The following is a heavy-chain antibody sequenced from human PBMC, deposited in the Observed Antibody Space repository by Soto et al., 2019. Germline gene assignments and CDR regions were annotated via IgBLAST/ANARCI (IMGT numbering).Heavy chain of an antibody. V-gene: IGHV4-4*07. CDR1: GGSISTYY. CDR3: ARGGMVIIPTATAFDY. J-gene: IGHJ4*02. D-gene: IGHD2-2*01. CDR2: IYASGST. Sequence: PSETLSLTCTVSGGSISTYYLSWIRQPAGKGLEWIGRIYASGSTNYNPSLKSRVTMSVATSKNQFSLKLSSVTAADTAVYYCARGGMVIIPTATAFDYWGQGTLVTVYS.